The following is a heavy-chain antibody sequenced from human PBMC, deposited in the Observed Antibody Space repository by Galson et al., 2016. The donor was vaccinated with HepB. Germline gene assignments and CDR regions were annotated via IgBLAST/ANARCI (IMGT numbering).Heavy chain of an antibody. CDR1: GFTFSSYA. CDR2: ISSDGGNK. Sequence: SLRLSCAASGFTFSSYAMHWVRQAPGKGLEWVAVISSDGGNKYYAESVRGRFIISRDNSKNMVYLQMSSLRPAATAVYYCAREDLRLGELSGFDFWGQGTLVTVSS. V-gene: IGHV3-30*04. J-gene: IGHJ4*02. CDR3: AREDLRLGELSGFDF. D-gene: IGHD3-16*02.